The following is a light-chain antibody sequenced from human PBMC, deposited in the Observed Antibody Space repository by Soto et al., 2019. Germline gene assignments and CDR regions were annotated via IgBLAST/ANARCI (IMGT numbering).Light chain of an antibody. V-gene: IGKV1-5*01. J-gene: IGKJ1*01. CDR2: DAS. CDR1: QSISSW. Sequence: DIQMTQSPSTLSASVGDRVTITCRASQSISSWLAWYQQKPGKAPKLLIYDASSLESGVPSRFSGSGSGTELTITISSRQLDVVGTYYCQQYNSYPWTFGQGTKVEIK. CDR3: QQYNSYPWT.